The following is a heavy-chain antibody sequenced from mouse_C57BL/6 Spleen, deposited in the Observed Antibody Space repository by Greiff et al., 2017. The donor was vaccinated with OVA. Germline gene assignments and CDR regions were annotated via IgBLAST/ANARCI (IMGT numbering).Heavy chain of an antibody. J-gene: IGHJ2*01. CDR1: GYAFSSSW. Sequence: VQLQQSGPELVKPGASVKISCKASGYAFSSSWMNWVKQRPGKGLEWIGRIYPGDGDTNYNGKFKGKATLTADKSSSTAYMQLSSLTSEDSAVYCCAAYYGSSYGYWGQGTTLTVSS. V-gene: IGHV1-82*01. CDR2: IYPGDGDT. D-gene: IGHD1-1*01. CDR3: AAYYGSSYGY.